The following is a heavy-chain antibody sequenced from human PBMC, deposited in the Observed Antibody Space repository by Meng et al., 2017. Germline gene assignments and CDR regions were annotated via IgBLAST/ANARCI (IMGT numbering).Heavy chain of an antibody. Sequence: QVELQESGPGLVKPSGTLSLSCAVSGGSISSSHWWSGVRQAAGKGLEWIGEIYHSGSTNYNPSLKSRVNISVDKSKNQFSLKLSSVTAADTDVYYCARVVAATTLFLDYWGQGTLVTVSS. J-gene: IGHJ4*02. CDR1: GGSISSSHW. CDR3: ARVVAATTLFLDY. D-gene: IGHD2-15*01. V-gene: IGHV4-4*02. CDR2: IYHSGST.